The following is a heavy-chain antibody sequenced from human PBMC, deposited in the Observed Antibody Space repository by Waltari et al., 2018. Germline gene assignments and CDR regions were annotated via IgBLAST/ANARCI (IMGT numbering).Heavy chain of an antibody. CDR2: ISSSSSTI. CDR3: ARDPGSSGYDY. D-gene: IGHD6-19*01. V-gene: IGHV3-48*01. CDR1: GFTFSSYS. Sequence: EVQLVESGGGLVQPGGSLRLSCAASGFTFSSYSMNWVRQAPGKGLEGVSYISSSSSTIYYADSVKGRFTISRDNAKNSLYLQMNSLRAEDTAVYYCARDPGSSGYDYWGQGTLVIVSS. J-gene: IGHJ4*02.